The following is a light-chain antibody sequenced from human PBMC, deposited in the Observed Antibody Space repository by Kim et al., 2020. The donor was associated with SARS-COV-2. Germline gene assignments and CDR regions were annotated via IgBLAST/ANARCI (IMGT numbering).Light chain of an antibody. CDR1: SSDVGAYYL. Sequence: QSALTQPASVSGSPGQSVTISCTGTSSDVGAYYLVSWYQQHPGKAPKLVISEVSKRPSGISSRFSGSKSGNTASLTISGLQAEDEAEYYCCSYAGSNTYVFGSGTKVTVL. CDR3: CSYAGSNTYV. V-gene: IGLV2-23*02. J-gene: IGLJ1*01. CDR2: EVS.